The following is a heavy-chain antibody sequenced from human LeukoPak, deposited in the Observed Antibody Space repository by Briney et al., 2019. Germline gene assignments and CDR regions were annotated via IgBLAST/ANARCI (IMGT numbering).Heavy chain of an antibody. CDR3: ARETAYCSSTSCYGH. CDR1: GGTFSSYA. J-gene: IGHJ4*02. CDR2: IIPIFGTA. D-gene: IGHD2-2*01. Sequence: SVKVSCKASGGTFSSYAISWVRQAPGQGLEWMGGIIPIFGTANYAQKFQGRVTITADESTSTAYMELSSLRSEDTAVYYCARETAYCSSTSCYGHWGQGTLVTVSS. V-gene: IGHV1-69*13.